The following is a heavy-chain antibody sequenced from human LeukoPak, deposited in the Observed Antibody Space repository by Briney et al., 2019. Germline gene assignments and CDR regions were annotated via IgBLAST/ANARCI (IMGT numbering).Heavy chain of an antibody. CDR3: AKGSRSSRPYYFDH. V-gene: IGHV3-23*01. CDR2: ITGSGDGT. D-gene: IGHD6-6*01. J-gene: IGHJ4*02. Sequence: SGGSLRLSCAASGFTFSSYAMSWVRQVPGKVPEWVAAITGSGDGTYYADSVKGRFTISRDNSKTTLYLHVNGLRAEDTAIYYCAKGSRSSRPYYFDHWGQGTLVTASS. CDR1: GFTFSSYA.